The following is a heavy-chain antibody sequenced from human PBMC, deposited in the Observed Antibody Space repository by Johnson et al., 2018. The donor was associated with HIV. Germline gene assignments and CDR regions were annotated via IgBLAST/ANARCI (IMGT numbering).Heavy chain of an antibody. D-gene: IGHD3-10*01. J-gene: IGHJ3*02. CDR2: ISYDGSNK. CDR1: EFTFSSYA. Sequence: VQLVESGGGVVQPGRSLTLSCAASEFTFSSYAMHWVRQAPGKGLEWVAVISYDGSNKYYADSVKGRFTISRDNSKNTLYLQMNSLRAEDTAVYYCARERATLWFRASGAAFDIWGQGTMVTVSS. V-gene: IGHV3-30*04. CDR3: ARERATLWFRASGAAFDI.